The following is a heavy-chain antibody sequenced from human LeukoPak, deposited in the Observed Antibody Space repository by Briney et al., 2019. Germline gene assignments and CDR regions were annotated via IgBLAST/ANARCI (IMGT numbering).Heavy chain of an antibody. V-gene: IGHV4-4*02. CDR2: FYHSGST. J-gene: IGHJ4*02. D-gene: IGHD6-13*01. CDR3: ARVPRGSSWTYTGFDY. CDR1: GGSLNRINW. Sequence: SETLSLTCAVSGGSLNRINWWSWVRQPPGKGLEWIGEFYHSGSTNYSPSLKSRVTISVDKSKNQFSLKLSSVTAADTAVYYCARVPRGSSWTYTGFDYWGQGTLVTVSS.